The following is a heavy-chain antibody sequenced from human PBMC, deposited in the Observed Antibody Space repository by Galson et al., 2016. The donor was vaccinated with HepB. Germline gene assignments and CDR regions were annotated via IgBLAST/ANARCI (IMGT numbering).Heavy chain of an antibody. J-gene: IGHJ4*02. CDR2: ISSVAGTT. CDR1: GFNASSYA. CDR3: VARKVRDFIPVEY. Sequence: SLRLSCAASGFNASSYALHWVRQAPGKGLEYFSGISSVAGTTYYVDSVRGRLTISRDNSKNTLYGQMNSLRDEDTAVYFCVARKVRDFIPVEYWGQGTLVTVSS. D-gene: IGHD2/OR15-2a*01. V-gene: IGHV3-64*05.